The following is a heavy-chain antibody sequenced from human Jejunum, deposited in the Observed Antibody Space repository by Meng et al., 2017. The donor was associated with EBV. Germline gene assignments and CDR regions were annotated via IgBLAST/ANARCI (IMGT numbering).Heavy chain of an antibody. CDR2: IIHIFGRT. CDR3: ARVPMHFESGRAVDY. CDR1: GGTFSTYA. V-gene: IGHV1-69*01. Sequence: QVQLVQSGAEVNKPGSSVKVSCKASGGTFSTYAISWVRQAPGQGLEWMGGIIHIFGRTNYAQRFQGRVTITADESTSTVYMEVSSLRSEDTAVYYCARVPMHFESGRAVDYWGQGTLVTVSS. J-gene: IGHJ4*02. D-gene: IGHD3-10*01.